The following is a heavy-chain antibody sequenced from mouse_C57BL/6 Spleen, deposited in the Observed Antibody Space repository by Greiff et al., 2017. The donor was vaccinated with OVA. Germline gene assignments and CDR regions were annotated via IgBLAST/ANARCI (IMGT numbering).Heavy chain of an antibody. CDR3: AREKTAQAKGSYYAMDY. D-gene: IGHD3-2*02. CDR1: GYTFTDYY. Sequence: EVQLQQSGPVLVKPGASVKMSCKASGYTFTDYYMNWVKQSHGKSLEWIGVINPYNGGTSYNQKFKGKATLTVDKSSSTAYMELNSLTSEDSAVYYCAREKTAQAKGSYYAMDYWGQGTSVTVSS. CDR2: INPYNGGT. J-gene: IGHJ4*01. V-gene: IGHV1-19*01.